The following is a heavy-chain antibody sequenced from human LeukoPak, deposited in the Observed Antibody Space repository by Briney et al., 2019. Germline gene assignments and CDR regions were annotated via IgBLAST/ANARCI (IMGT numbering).Heavy chain of an antibody. Sequence: GRSLRLSCAASGFTFSSYGMHWVRQAPGKGLEWVAVISYDGSNKYYADSVKGRFTISRDNSKNTLYLQMNSLRAEDTAVYYCAKGHHLSSGFDYWGQGTLVTVSP. V-gene: IGHV3-30*18. CDR2: ISYDGSNK. CDR3: AKGHHLSSGFDY. CDR1: GFTFSSYG. J-gene: IGHJ4*02. D-gene: IGHD6-19*01.